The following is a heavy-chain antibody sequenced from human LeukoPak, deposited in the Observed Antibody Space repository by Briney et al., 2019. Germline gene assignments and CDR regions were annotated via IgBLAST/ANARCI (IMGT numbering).Heavy chain of an antibody. J-gene: IGHJ3*02. CDR1: GGSISSGGYS. D-gene: IGHD3-10*01. V-gene: IGHV4-30-2*01. CDR2: INRSGST. Sequence: PSETLSLTCAVSGGSISSGGYSWSCIRQPPGMGLEWIVNINRSGSTYYNPSLKSRVTISVDRSKNQFSLKLSSVTAADTAVYYCARVVLLWFGELFQGAFDIWGQGTMVTVSS. CDR3: ARVVLLWFGELFQGAFDI.